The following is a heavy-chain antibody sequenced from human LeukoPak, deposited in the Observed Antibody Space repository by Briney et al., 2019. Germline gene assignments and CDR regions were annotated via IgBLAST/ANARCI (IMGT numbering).Heavy chain of an antibody. Sequence: GGSLRLSCVVSGFSFSDSYMTWLRQTPGKGLESLAYISPSSHDIYYADSVKGRFTISRDNARTSLYLQMNSLRAEDTAVYYCAKLVVLGIRGYFDYWGQGTLVTVSS. CDR3: AKLVVLGIRGYFDY. J-gene: IGHJ4*02. CDR2: ISPSSHDI. CDR1: GFSFSDSY. V-gene: IGHV3-11*01. D-gene: IGHD7-27*01.